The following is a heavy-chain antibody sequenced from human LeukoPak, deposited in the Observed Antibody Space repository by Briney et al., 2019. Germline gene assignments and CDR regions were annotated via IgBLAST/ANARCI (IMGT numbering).Heavy chain of an antibody. Sequence: SETLSLTCTVSGGSIGSGDYYWSWIRQPPGKSLEWIGYIYYSGSTYYNPSLKSRVTISVDTSKNQFSLKLSSVTAADTAVYYCARSGSYPVGFDPWGQGTLVTVSS. CDR3: ARSGSYPVGFDP. J-gene: IGHJ5*02. D-gene: IGHD1-26*01. CDR1: GGSIGSGDYY. V-gene: IGHV4-30-4*01. CDR2: IYYSGST.